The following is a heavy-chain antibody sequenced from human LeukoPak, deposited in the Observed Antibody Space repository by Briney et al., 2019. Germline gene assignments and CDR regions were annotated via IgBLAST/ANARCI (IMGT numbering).Heavy chain of an antibody. D-gene: IGHD2-2*01. Sequence: SVKVSCKASGGTFSIYAISWVRQAPGQGLEWMGGIIPIFGTANYAQKFQGRVTITTDESTSTAYMELSSLRSEDTAVYYCATPSYCSSTSCYGGFFGYMDVWGKGTTVTVSS. CDR1: GGTFSIYA. CDR3: ATPSYCSSTSCYGGFFGYMDV. V-gene: IGHV1-69*05. CDR2: IIPIFGTA. J-gene: IGHJ6*03.